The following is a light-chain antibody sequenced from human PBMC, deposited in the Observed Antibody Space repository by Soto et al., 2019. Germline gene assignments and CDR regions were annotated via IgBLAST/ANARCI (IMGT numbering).Light chain of an antibody. CDR3: SSYTSTNTVI. CDR1: SSDVGGYNY. Sequence: QSALTQPASVSGSPGQSITISCTGTSSDVGGYNYVSWYQHHPGKAPKLMIYDVSNRPSGVSNRFSGSKSDNTASLTISGLQTEDEGEYYCSSYTSTNTVIFGGGTKLTVL. CDR2: DVS. J-gene: IGLJ2*01. V-gene: IGLV2-14*03.